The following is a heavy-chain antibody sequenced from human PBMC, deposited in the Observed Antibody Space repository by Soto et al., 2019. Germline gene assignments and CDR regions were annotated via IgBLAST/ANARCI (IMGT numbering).Heavy chain of an antibody. V-gene: IGHV3-21*01. D-gene: IGHD6-19*01. CDR2: ISSSSSYI. Sequence: GGSLRLSCAASGFTFSSYSMNWVRQAPGKGLEWVSSISSSSSYIYYADSVKGRFTISRDNAKNSLYLQMNSLRAEDTAVYYCARDFLYSSGNKLHGMDVWGQGTTVTVSS. CDR1: GFTFSSYS. J-gene: IGHJ6*02. CDR3: ARDFLYSSGNKLHGMDV.